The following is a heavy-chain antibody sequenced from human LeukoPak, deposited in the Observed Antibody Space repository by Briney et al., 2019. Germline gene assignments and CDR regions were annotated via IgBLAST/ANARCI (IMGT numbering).Heavy chain of an antibody. V-gene: IGHV3-33*01. J-gene: IGHJ4*02. D-gene: IGHD3-16*02. CDR3: ARDYFMITFGGVIVYGPFDY. CDR2: IWYDGSNK. CDR1: GFTFSSYG. Sequence: GGSLRLSCAASGFTFSSYGMHWVRQAPGKGLEWVAVIWYDGSNKYYADSVKGRFTISRDNAKNSLYLQMNSLRAEDTALYYCARDYFMITFGGVIVYGPFDYWGQGTLVTVSS.